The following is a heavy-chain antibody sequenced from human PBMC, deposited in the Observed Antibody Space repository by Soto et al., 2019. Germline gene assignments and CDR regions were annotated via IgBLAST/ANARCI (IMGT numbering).Heavy chain of an antibody. CDR2: ISAYNGNT. J-gene: IGHJ3*02. CDR3: ARWYYYDSSGYYQTTYAFDI. D-gene: IGHD3-22*01. Sequence: ASVKVSCKASGYTFTSYGISWVRQAPGQGLEWMGWISAYNGNTNYAQKLQGRVTMTTDTSTSTAYMELRSLRSDDTAVYYCARWYYYDSSGYYQTTYAFDIWGQGTMVTVSS. V-gene: IGHV1-18*01. CDR1: GYTFTSYG.